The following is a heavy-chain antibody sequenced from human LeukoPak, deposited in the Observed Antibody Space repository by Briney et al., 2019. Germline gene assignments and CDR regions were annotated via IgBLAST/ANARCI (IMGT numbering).Heavy chain of an antibody. D-gene: IGHD5-24*01. CDR2: ISAYNGNT. CDR3: ASSRDGYNQGY. Sequence: ASVKVSCKASGCTFTSYGISWVRQAPGQGLEWMGWISAYNGNTNYAQRLQGRVTMTTDTSTSTAYMELRSLRSDDTAVYYCASSRDGYNQGYWGQGTLVTVSS. CDR1: GCTFTSYG. J-gene: IGHJ4*02. V-gene: IGHV1-18*01.